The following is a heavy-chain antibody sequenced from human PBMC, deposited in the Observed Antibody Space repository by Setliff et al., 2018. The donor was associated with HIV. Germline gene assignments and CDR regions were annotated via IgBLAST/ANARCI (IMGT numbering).Heavy chain of an antibody. CDR2: IIPVYGTP. J-gene: IGHJ3*02. D-gene: IGHD3-10*01. Sequence: VASVKVSCKASGYTFSSYAINWVRQAPGQGLEWMGGIIPVYGTPKYAQKMQGRVTITTIESTSTAYMELTSLRSDDTAVYYCARIRGVIADASDIWGQGTMVTVSS. CDR3: ARIRGVIADASDI. CDR1: GYTFSSYA. V-gene: IGHV1-69*05.